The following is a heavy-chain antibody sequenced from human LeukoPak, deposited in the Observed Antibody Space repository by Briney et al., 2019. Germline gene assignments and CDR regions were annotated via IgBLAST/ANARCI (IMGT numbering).Heavy chain of an antibody. J-gene: IGHJ4*02. CDR2: MSSSDDGR. CDR3: AKDNVRYFSDY. Sequence: GGSLRLSCATSGFSFSSYAMSWVRQAPGKGLEWVSAMSSSDDGRYYAASVRGRFTISRDTSRSTLYLQMNSLRAEDTAVYYCAKDNVRYFSDYWGQGTLVTVSS. D-gene: IGHD3-9*01. CDR1: GFSFSSYA. V-gene: IGHV3-23*01.